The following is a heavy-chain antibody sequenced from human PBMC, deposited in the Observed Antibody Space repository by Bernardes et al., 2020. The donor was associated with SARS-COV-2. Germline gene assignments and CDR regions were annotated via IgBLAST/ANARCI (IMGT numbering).Heavy chain of an antibody. CDR3: ARVGLGYCSSTSCYSAFDI. Sequence: SETLSLTRTVSGGSISSYYWSWIRQPPGKGLEWIGYIYYSGSTNYNPSLKSRVTISVDTSKNQFSLKLSSVTAADTAVYYCARVGLGYCSSTSCYSAFDIWGQGTMVTVSS. CDR1: GGSISSYY. CDR2: IYYSGST. V-gene: IGHV4-59*01. J-gene: IGHJ3*02. D-gene: IGHD2-2*01.